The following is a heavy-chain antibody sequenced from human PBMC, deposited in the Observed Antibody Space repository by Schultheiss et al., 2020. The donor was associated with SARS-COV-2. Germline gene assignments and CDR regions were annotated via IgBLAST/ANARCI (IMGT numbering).Heavy chain of an antibody. J-gene: IGHJ4*02. CDR3: TTPSLDRGSYYVWVDDY. D-gene: IGHD1-26*01. V-gene: IGHV1-2*02. Sequence: ASVKVSCKASGYTFTGYYIHWVRHAPGQGLEWMGWINPKSGGTNFAQKFQGRVTLTGDTSTSAVYMELSGLRSDDTAVYYCTTPSLDRGSYYVWVDDYWGQGTLVTVSS. CDR2: INPKSGGT. CDR1: GYTFTGYY.